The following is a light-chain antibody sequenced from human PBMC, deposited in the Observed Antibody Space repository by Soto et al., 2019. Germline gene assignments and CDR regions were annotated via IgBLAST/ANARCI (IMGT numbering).Light chain of an antibody. CDR2: DAS. J-gene: IGKJ1*01. CDR3: QQANSFPRT. CDR1: QSISSW. Sequence: DIQMTQSPSTLSASVGARVPITCRASQSISSWLAWYQQKPGKAPKLLIYDASSLESGVPSRFSGSGSGTDFTLTISSLQPEDFATYYCQQANSFPRTFGQGTKVDI. V-gene: IGKV1-5*01.